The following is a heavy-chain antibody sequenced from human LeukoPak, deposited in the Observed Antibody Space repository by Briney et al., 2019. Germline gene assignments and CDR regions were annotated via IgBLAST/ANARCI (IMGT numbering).Heavy chain of an antibody. CDR1: GFTFSNAW. D-gene: IGHD1-26*01. CDR3: TTDGVGVEGATYDN. J-gene: IGHJ4*02. CDR2: IKSKTNGGTT. V-gene: IGHV3-15*01. Sequence: KTGGSLRLSCAASGFTFSNAWMSWVRQAPGKGLEWVGRIKSKTNGGTTDYAAPVKGRFTISRDDSKNTLYLQMNSLKTEDTAVYYCTTDGVGVEGATYDNWGQGTLVSVSS.